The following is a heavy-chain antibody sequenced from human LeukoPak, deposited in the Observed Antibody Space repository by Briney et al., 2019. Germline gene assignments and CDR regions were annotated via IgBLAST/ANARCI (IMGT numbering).Heavy chain of an antibody. CDR2: IYYSGST. V-gene: IGHV4-59*08. Sequence: SETLSLTCTVSGGSISSYYWSWIRQPPGKGLEWIGYIYYSGSTNYNPSLKSRVTISVDTSKNQFSLKLSSETAADTAVYYCARHVVQLLSDAFDIWGQGTMVTVSS. J-gene: IGHJ3*02. CDR1: GGSISSYY. CDR3: ARHVVQLLSDAFDI. D-gene: IGHD5-18*01.